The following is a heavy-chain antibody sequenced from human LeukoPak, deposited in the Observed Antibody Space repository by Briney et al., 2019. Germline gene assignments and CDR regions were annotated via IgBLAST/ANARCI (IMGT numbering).Heavy chain of an antibody. Sequence: GRSLRLSCAASGFTFSSYGMHWVRQAPGKGLEWVAVISYDGSNKYYADSVKGRFTISRDNSKNTLYLQMNSLRAEDTAVYYCAKGGALWGQGTLVTVSS. CDR3: AKGGAL. V-gene: IGHV3-30*18. CDR2: ISYDGSNK. CDR1: GFTFSSYG. D-gene: IGHD6-25*01. J-gene: IGHJ4*02.